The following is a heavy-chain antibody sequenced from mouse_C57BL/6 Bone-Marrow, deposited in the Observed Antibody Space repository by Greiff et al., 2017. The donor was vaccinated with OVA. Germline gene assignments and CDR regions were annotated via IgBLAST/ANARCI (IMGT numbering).Heavy chain of an antibody. CDR1: GFNIKDYY. Sequence: EVKLMESGAELVKPGASVKLSCTASGFNIKDYYMHWVKQRTEQGLEWIGRIDPEDGETKYAPKFQGKATITADTSSNTAYLQLSSLTSEDTAVYYCARYYGSRSVPYWYFDVWGTGTTVTVSS. CDR3: ARYYGSRSVPYWYFDV. J-gene: IGHJ1*03. D-gene: IGHD1-1*01. V-gene: IGHV14-2*01. CDR2: IDPEDGET.